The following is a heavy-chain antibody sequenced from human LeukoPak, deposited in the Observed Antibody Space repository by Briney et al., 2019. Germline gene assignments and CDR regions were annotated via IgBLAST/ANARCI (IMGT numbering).Heavy chain of an antibody. D-gene: IGHD1-26*01. CDR3: AREVGSTGRALDI. J-gene: IGHJ3*02. CDR1: GDSISSYF. Sequence: SETLSLTCTVSGDSISSYFWSWIRQPAGKGLEWIGRISTSGTTNYNPSLKSRLTMSLDTSKHQFSLNLTSVTAADTAVYYCAREVGSTGRALDIWGQGTMVTVFS. V-gene: IGHV4-4*07. CDR2: ISTSGTT.